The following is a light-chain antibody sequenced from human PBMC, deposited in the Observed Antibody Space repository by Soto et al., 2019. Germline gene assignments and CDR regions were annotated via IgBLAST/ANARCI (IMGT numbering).Light chain of an antibody. Sequence: ERVMTQSPATLSVSPGDRATLFCRASQSVRSDLAWYQHKPGQAPRLLIYGASTRATGVPARFSGSGSGTGFTLPISSLQSADSAVYYCQQYNYWPRTFGQGTKV. CDR2: GAS. CDR1: QSVRSD. CDR3: QQYNYWPRT. J-gene: IGKJ1*01. V-gene: IGKV3-15*01.